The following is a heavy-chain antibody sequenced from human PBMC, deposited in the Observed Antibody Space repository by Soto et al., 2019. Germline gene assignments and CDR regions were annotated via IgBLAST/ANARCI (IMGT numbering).Heavy chain of an antibody. Sequence: QVQLQQWGAGLLKPSETLSLTCAVYGGSFSGYYWSWIRQPPGKGLARIGESKHSGSTNYNPSLKNRGTIAVDPSKNQFSLQLSSVTAADTAVYYCARGGGSNRYYYFYYYMDVWGKGTTVTASS. V-gene: IGHV4-34*01. CDR1: GGSFSGYY. CDR3: ARGGGSNRYYYFYYYMDV. CDR2: SKHSGST. J-gene: IGHJ6*03. D-gene: IGHD3-16*01.